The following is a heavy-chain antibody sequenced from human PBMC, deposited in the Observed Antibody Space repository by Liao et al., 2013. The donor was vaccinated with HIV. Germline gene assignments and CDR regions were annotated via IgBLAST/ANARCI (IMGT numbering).Heavy chain of an antibody. CDR2: IFYSGST. D-gene: IGHD3-16*01. CDR1: GGSISSYY. V-gene: IGHV4-39*07. CDR3: ARNPWTRGFRGGRYFDY. Sequence: QVQLQESGPGLVKPSETLSLTCTVSGGSISSYYWGWIRQPPGKGLGWIGSIFYSGSTYYNPSLKSRVTISVDTSKNQFSLKLSSVTAADTAVYYCARNPWTRGFRGGRYFDYWGQGTMVTVSS. J-gene: IGHJ4*03.